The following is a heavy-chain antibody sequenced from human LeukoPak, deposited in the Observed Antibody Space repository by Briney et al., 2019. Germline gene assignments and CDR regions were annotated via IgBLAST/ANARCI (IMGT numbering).Heavy chain of an antibody. V-gene: IGHV4-4*08. CDR1: GGHIDSVY. CDR3: ASGAGWLIDY. D-gene: IGHD6-19*01. CDR2: IDNSGST. Sequence: PSETLSLTCSVSGGHIDSVYWNWIRQPPGKGLEWIGYIDNSGSTKYNPSLQSRITMSRDTSKKQFSLKLTSVTAADTAMYHCASGAGWLIDYWGQGTLVSVSS. J-gene: IGHJ4*02.